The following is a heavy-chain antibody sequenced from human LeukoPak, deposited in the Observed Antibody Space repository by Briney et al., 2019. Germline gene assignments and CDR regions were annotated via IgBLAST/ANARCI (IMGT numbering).Heavy chain of an antibody. D-gene: IGHD3-10*01. J-gene: IGHJ4*02. V-gene: IGHV4-34*01. CDR1: GGSFSGYY. CDR3: ARRTWVYGSGSIGYFDY. Sequence: SETLSLTCAVYGGSFSGYYWSWIRQPPGKGLEWIGEINHSGSTNYNASLKSRVTRSVDTSKNQFSLKLSSVTAADTAVYYCARRTWVYGSGSIGYFDYWGQGTLVTVSS. CDR2: INHSGST.